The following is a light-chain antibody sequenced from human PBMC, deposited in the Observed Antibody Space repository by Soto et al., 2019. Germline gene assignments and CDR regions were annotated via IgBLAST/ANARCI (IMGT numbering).Light chain of an antibody. CDR2: GAS. V-gene: IGKV3-20*01. CDR3: QQYGSSLWT. Sequence: EIVLAQAPGTLSLSPGERATLSCRASQSVSSSYLAWYQQKPGQAPRLLIYGASSRATGIPDRFSASGPGTDFTLTISRLEPEDFAVYYCQQYGSSLWTFGQGTKVDIK. J-gene: IGKJ1*01. CDR1: QSVSSSY.